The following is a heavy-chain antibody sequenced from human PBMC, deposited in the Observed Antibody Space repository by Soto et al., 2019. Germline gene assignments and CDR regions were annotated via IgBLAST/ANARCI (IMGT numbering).Heavy chain of an antibody. V-gene: IGHV4-34*01. D-gene: IGHD3-10*01. J-gene: IGHJ6*03. CDR3: ARIAGGYYGSGTWYYYYYMDV. CDR1: GGSFSGYY. CDR2: INHSGST. Sequence: SETLSLTCAVYGGSFSGYYWSWIRQPPGKGLEWIGEINHSGSTNYNPSNKSRVTISVDTSKNQFSLKLSSVTAADTAVYYCARIAGGYYGSGTWYYYYYMDVWGKGTTVTVSS.